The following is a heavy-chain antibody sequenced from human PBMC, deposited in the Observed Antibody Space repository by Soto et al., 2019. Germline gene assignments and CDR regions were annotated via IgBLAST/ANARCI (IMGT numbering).Heavy chain of an antibody. Sequence: QVQLVQSGAEMKKPGSSVKVSCQSSGGTFNTYAMNWVRQAPGQGPEWMGDISPMFGAANYAPKFQGRVTITADESTGTSYMQLSSLTSEDTALYFCAMDVQVHTPAFVYWGQGTLVTVSS. J-gene: IGHJ4*02. D-gene: IGHD2-2*03. CDR1: GGTFNTYA. CDR3: AMDVQVHTPAFVY. CDR2: ISPMFGAA. V-gene: IGHV1-69*19.